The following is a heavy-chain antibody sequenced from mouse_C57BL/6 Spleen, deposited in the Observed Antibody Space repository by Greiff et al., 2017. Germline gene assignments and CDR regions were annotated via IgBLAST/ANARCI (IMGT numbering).Heavy chain of an antibody. V-gene: IGHV1-26*01. CDR2: INPNNGGT. D-gene: IGHD3-2*02. Sequence: VQLQQSGPELVKPGASVKISCKASGYTFTDYYMNWVKQSHGKSLEWIGDINPNNGGTSYNQKFKGKATLTVDKSSSTAYMELRSLTSEDSAVYYCASGDSSGYLDYWGQGTTLTVSS. CDR1: GYTFTDYY. CDR3: ASGDSSGYLDY. J-gene: IGHJ2*01.